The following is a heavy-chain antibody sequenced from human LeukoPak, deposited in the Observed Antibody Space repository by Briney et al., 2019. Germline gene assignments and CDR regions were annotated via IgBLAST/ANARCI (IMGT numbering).Heavy chain of an antibody. D-gene: IGHD2-8*02. CDR1: GFIFNNYW. J-gene: IGHJ4*02. CDR2: VSPDGRST. V-gene: IGHV3-74*01. CDR3: AKVDGTGNSVFDY. Sequence: RGSLRLSCSTSGFIFNNYWMHWVRQAPGKGLVWISRVSPDGRSTNYADSVKGRFTISRDNAKNTLYLQMNSLSAEDTAIYYCAKVDGTGNSVFDYWGQGTLVPVSS.